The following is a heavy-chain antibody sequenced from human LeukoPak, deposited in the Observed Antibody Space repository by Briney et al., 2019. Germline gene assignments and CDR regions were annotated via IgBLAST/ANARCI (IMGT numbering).Heavy chain of an antibody. Sequence: GGSLRLSCVASEFTFSSYNMNWVRQAPGKGLKWVSSISSSGSYIYYADAVKGRFTISRDNAKNSLYLQMNSLRAEDTAVYYCAREIFWSGYYSNLHFDYWGRGTQVTVSS. J-gene: IGHJ4*02. CDR1: EFTFSSYN. D-gene: IGHD3-3*01. CDR3: AREIFWSGYYSNLHFDY. V-gene: IGHV3-21*01. CDR2: ISSSGSYI.